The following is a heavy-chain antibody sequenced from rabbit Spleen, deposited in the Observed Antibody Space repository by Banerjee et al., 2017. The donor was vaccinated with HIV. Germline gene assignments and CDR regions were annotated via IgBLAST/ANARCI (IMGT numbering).Heavy chain of an antibody. J-gene: IGHJ4*01. CDR1: GFSFSSNW. CDR3: ARDLTGVIGWNFGW. CDR2: IDTNDGDT. D-gene: IGHD1-1*01. Sequence: QSLEESGGDLVKPGASLTLTCTVSGFSFSSNWICWVRQAPGKGLEWIACIDTNDGDTDYATWAKGRFTISKTSSTTVTLQMTSLTAADTATYFCARDLTGVIGWNFGWWGPGTLVTVS. V-gene: IGHV1S40*01.